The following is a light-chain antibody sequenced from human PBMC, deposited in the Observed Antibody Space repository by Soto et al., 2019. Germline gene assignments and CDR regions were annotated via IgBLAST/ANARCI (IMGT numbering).Light chain of an antibody. CDR2: DAS. CDR1: HSVGSS. Sequence: EIVLTQSPATLSLSPGDRATLSCRASHSVGSSLAWYQQNPGQAPRPLIYDASNRATGIPARFSGSGSGTDFTLTISSLEPEDFAVYHCQQRSNWPVTFGHGTRLAIK. V-gene: IGKV3-11*01. CDR3: QQRSNWPVT. J-gene: IGKJ5*01.